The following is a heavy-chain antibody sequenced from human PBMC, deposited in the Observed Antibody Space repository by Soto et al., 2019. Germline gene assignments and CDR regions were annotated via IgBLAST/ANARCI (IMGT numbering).Heavy chain of an antibody. CDR1: GGSITSGDYY. CDR2: IFYSGTT. V-gene: IGHV4-30-4*01. J-gene: IGHJ6*04. CDR3: ARERRVGKRWSQGDSSFYGLDV. Sequence: PSETLSLTCTVSGGSITSGDYYWNWIRQSPGKGLEWIGHIFYSGTTDYNPSLKSRAAISLDTAKNQVSLELSSVTAADTAVYYCARERRVGKRWSQGDSSFYGLDVWGEGSTVTVYS. D-gene: IGHD2-15*01.